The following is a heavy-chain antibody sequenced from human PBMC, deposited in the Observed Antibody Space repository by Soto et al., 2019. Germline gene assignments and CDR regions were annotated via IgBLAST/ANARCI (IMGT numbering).Heavy chain of an antibody. Sequence: ASVKVSCKASGYTFTSYGISWVRQAPGQGLEWMGWISAYNGNTNYAQKLQGRVTMTTDTSTSTAYMELRSLRSDDTAVYYCARVDYGDLGPADAPHYYYYYGMDVWGQGTTVTVSS. D-gene: IGHD4-17*01. CDR3: ARVDYGDLGPADAPHYYYYYGMDV. V-gene: IGHV1-18*01. CDR2: ISAYNGNT. CDR1: GYTFTSYG. J-gene: IGHJ6*02.